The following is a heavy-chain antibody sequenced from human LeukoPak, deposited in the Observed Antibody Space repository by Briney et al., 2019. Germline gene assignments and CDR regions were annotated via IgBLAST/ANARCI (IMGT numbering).Heavy chain of an antibody. Sequence: ASVKVSCKTSGYTFTGYYLHWVRQAPGQGLEWMGWINPNSGGTNYAQKFQGRVTMTRDTSISTAYMELSRLRSDDTAVYYCARVPPYYDFWSGQNWFDPWGQGTLVTVSS. CDR1: GYTFTGYY. CDR2: INPNSGGT. V-gene: IGHV1-2*02. CDR3: ARVPPYYDFWSGQNWFDP. J-gene: IGHJ5*02. D-gene: IGHD3-3*01.